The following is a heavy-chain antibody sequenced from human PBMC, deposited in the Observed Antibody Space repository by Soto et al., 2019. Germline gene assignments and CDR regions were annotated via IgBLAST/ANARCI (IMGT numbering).Heavy chain of an antibody. D-gene: IGHD3-10*01. Sequence: GESLKISCRGPGYSFTSYWINLVRQMPGKGLEWMGRIDPSDSDTNYSPSFQGHVTISADKSISTAYLQWSSLKASDTAMYYYARHRGLYGMDVWGQGTTVTVSS. CDR2: IDPSDSDT. CDR3: ARHRGLYGMDV. J-gene: IGHJ6*02. CDR1: GYSFTSYW. V-gene: IGHV5-10-1*01.